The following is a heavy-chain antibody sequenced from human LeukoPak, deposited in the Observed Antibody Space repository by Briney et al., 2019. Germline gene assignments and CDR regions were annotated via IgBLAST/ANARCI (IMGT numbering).Heavy chain of an antibody. CDR3: AWYGVTHGLDV. Sequence: GGSLRLSCAASGFTFNTYSMNWVRQAPGKGLEWVSSITRSSAYIYYADSVRGRFTISRDNAKNSLYLQMNSLGAEDTAIYYCAWYGVTHGLDVWGQGTTVTVSS. J-gene: IGHJ6*02. CDR2: ITRSSAYI. V-gene: IGHV3-21*01. CDR1: GFTFNTYS. D-gene: IGHD3-10*01.